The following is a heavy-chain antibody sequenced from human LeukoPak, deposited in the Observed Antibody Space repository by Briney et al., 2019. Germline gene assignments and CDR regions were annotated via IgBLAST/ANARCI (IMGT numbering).Heavy chain of an antibody. CDR3: AREKKGYSYGYRSGYDEYYYMDV. CDR1: GGSISSGSYY. V-gene: IGHV4-61*02. CDR2: IYTSGST. Sequence: PSETLSLTCTVSGGSISSGSYYWSWIRQPAGKGLEWIGRIYTSGSTNYNPSLKSRVTISVDTSKNQFSLKLSSVTAADTAVYYCAREKKGYSYGYRSGYDEYYYMDVWGKGTTVTISS. J-gene: IGHJ6*03. D-gene: IGHD5-18*01.